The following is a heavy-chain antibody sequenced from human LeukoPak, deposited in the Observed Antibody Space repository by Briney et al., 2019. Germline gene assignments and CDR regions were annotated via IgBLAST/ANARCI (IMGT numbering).Heavy chain of an antibody. V-gene: IGHV1-2*02. CDR1: GYTFTGYY. CDR2: INPNSGGT. J-gene: IGHJ4*02. D-gene: IGHD4-23*01. Sequence: ASVKVSCKASGYTFTGYYMHWVRQAPGQGLEWMGWINPNSGGTNYAQKFQGRVTMTRDTSISTAYMELSRLRSDDTAVYYCARDPGDYGGNRFDYWGQGTLVTISS. CDR3: ARDPGDYGGNRFDY.